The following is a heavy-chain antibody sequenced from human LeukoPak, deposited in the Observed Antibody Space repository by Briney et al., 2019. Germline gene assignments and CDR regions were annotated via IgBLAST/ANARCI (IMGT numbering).Heavy chain of an antibody. CDR1: GFTFSSYA. D-gene: IGHD3-10*01. V-gene: IGHV3-23*01. Sequence: PGGSLRLSCAASGFTFSSYAMSWVRQAPGKGLEWVSAISSSGGSTYYADSVKGRFSIFRDNSKNTPSLQMNSLRAEDTAVYYCAKDDRSVVRGTSDFWGQGSLVTVSS. CDR2: ISSSGGST. J-gene: IGHJ4*02. CDR3: AKDDRSVVRGTSDF.